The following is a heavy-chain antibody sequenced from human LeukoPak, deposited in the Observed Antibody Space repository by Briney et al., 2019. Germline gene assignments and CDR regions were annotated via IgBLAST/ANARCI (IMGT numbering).Heavy chain of an antibody. CDR3: ARGVVRGVISIPLMAYFDY. D-gene: IGHD3-10*01. Sequence: GASVKVSCKASGYTFTSYYMHWVRQAPGQGLEWMGRINPSGGSTSYAQKFQGRVTMTRDMSTSTVYMELSSLRSEDTAVYYCARGVVRGVISIPLMAYFDYWGQGTLVTVSS. J-gene: IGHJ4*02. CDR2: INPSGGST. V-gene: IGHV1-46*01. CDR1: GYTFTSYY.